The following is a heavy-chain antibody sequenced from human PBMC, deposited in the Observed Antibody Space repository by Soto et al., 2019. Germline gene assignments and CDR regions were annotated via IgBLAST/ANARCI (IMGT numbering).Heavy chain of an antibody. D-gene: IGHD1-7*01. J-gene: IGHJ6*02. CDR1: GDSVSSNSAA. CDR2: TYYRSKWYN. CDR3: ARVQYNWNYGGYYYYGMDV. Sequence: PSQTLSLTCAISGDSVSSNSAAWNWIRQSPSRGLEWLGRTYYRSKWYNDYAVSVKSRITINPDTSKNQFSLQLNSVTPEDTAVYYCARVQYNWNYGGYYYYGMDVWGQGTTVTVSS. V-gene: IGHV6-1*01.